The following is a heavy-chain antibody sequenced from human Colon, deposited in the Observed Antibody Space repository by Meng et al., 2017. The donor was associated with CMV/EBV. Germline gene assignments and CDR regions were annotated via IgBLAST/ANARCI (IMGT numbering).Heavy chain of an antibody. Sequence: GSLRLSCAVSGFAVSNNHVSWVRQAPGKGLESVSMTHGDGTSYYAESVKGRVTVSRDTSKNTVYLQMSRLRADDTAVYYCHGAGGNSFWGQGTLVTVSS. CDR2: THGDGTS. CDR3: HGAGGNSF. CDR1: GFAVSNNH. V-gene: IGHV3-53*01. D-gene: IGHD4-23*01. J-gene: IGHJ4*02.